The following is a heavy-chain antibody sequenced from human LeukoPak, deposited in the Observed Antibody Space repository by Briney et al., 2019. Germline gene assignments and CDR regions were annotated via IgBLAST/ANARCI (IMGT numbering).Heavy chain of an antibody. D-gene: IGHD6-6*01. J-gene: IGHJ4*02. CDR3: ARSNKYSSSSPFDY. Sequence: PSETLSLTCTVSGGSISSYYWSWIRQPAGKGLEWIGRIYTSGSTNYNPSLKSRVTMSVDTSKNQFSLKLSSVTAADTAVYYCARSNKYSSSSPFDYWGRGTLVTVSS. V-gene: IGHV4-4*07. CDR1: GGSISSYY. CDR2: IYTSGST.